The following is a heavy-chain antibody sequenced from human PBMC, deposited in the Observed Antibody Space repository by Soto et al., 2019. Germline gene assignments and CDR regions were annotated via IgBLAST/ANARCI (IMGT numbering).Heavy chain of an antibody. V-gene: IGHV3-7*01. D-gene: IGHD2-8*02. Sequence: GGSLRLSCAASGFTFSSYWMSWVRQAPGKGLEWVANIKQNGSEKYYADSVKGRFTISRDNTKNSLYLQMNSLRAEDTYVYYSARAYGTGDPDQYNGDAFDSWGQGIMVT. CDR3: ARAYGTGDPDQYNGDAFDS. J-gene: IGHJ3*02. CDR1: GFTFSSYW. CDR2: IKQNGSEK.